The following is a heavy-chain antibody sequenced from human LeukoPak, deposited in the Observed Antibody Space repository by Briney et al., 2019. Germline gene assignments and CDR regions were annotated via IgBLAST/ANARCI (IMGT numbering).Heavy chain of an antibody. D-gene: IGHD1-26*01. CDR3: VRHIKPAGPWDGMDV. V-gene: IGHV1-69*01. Sequence: SVKVSCKASGGTFSSYAISWVRQAPGQGLEWMGGIIPIFGTANYAQKFQGRVTITADESTSTAYMELSSLRSEDTAVYYCVRHIKPAGPWDGMDVWGQGTTVIVSS. CDR1: GGTFSSYA. CDR2: IIPIFGTA. J-gene: IGHJ6*02.